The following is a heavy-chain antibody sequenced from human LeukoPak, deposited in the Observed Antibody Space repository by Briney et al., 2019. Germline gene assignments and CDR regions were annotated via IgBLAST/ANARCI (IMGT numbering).Heavy chain of an antibody. Sequence: GGSLRLSCAASGFTFTTYSMNWVRQAPGKGLEWVAYLSSGHELYADSVKGRFTISRDNAKNSLYLQTNSLRAEDTAVYYCVSDHAWGFDYWSQGTLVSVSS. V-gene: IGHV3-21*05. CDR3: VSDHAWGFDY. CDR1: GFTFTTYS. D-gene: IGHD7-27*01. J-gene: IGHJ4*02. CDR2: LSSGHE.